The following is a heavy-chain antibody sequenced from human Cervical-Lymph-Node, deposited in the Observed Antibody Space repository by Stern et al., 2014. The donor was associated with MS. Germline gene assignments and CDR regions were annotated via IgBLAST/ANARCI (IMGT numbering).Heavy chain of an antibody. D-gene: IGHD6-19*01. CDR2: IYTSGST. CDR1: GGSISSGSYY. CDR3: ARESLRIAVAGKEVDY. J-gene: IGHJ4*02. Sequence: QLQLQESGPGLVKPSQTLSLTCTVSGGSISSGSYYWSWIRPPAGKGLEWIGRIYTSGSTNYNPSLKSRVTISVDTHKNQFSPKLSSVTAADTAVYYCARESLRIAVAGKEVDYWGQGTLVTVSS. V-gene: IGHV4-61*02.